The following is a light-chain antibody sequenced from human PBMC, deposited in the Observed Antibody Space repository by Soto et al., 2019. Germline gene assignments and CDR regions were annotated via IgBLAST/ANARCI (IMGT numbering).Light chain of an antibody. J-gene: IGKJ5*01. V-gene: IGKV3D-15*01. CDR1: PSVANF. CDR2: GAS. CDR3: QQYNKWPLIT. Sequence: IVLTQSPATLSLSPGERATLSCRASPSVANFVAWYQQKPGQAPRLLIYGASTRATGTPARFSGSGSGTEFTLTISSLQSEDFALYYCQQYNKWPLITFGQGTRLEIK.